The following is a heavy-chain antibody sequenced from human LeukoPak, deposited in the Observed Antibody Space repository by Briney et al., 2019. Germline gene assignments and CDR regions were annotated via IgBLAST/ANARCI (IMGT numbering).Heavy chain of an antibody. J-gene: IGHJ4*02. V-gene: IGHV4-4*02. CDR2: IYHSGST. CDR1: GGSISSSNW. CDR3: ARDITMVRGVIPAPYYFDY. D-gene: IGHD3-10*01. Sequence: SGTLSLTCAVSGGSISSSNWWSWVRQPPGKGLEWIGEIYHSGSTNYNPSLKSRVTISVDKSKNQFSLKLSSVTAADTAVYYCARDITMVRGVIPAPYYFDYWGQGTLVTVSS.